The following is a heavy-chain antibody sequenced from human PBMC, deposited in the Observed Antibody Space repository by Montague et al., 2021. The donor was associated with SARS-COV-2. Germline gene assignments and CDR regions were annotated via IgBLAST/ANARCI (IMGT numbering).Heavy chain of an antibody. Sequence: SETLSLTCAVSGGSISSSNWRSWVRPPPGKGLEWIGEIYHSGSTNNNPSLKSRVTISVDKSKNQFSLKLSSVTAADTAVYYCASRGAVAGMVYFQHWARAPWSPSPQ. CDR1: GGSISSSNW. CDR3: ASRGAVAGMVYFQH. CDR2: IYHSGST. J-gene: IGHJ1*01. D-gene: IGHD6-19*01. V-gene: IGHV4-4*02.